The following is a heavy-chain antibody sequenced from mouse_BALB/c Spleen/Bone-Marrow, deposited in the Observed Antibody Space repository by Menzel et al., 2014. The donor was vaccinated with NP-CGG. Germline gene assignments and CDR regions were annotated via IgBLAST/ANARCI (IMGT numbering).Heavy chain of an antibody. CDR2: INPSTGYT. V-gene: IGHV1-7*01. J-gene: IGHJ2*01. Sequence: QVQLQQSGAELAKPGASVKMSCKASGYTFTSYWMHWVKQRPGQGLEWIGYINPSTGYTEYNQKFKDKATLTADKSSSTSYMQLSSLKSGDSAVYYGARSGGYYGFSYWGQGTTLTVSS. CDR1: GYTFTSYW. CDR3: ARSGGYYGFSY. D-gene: IGHD1-1*02.